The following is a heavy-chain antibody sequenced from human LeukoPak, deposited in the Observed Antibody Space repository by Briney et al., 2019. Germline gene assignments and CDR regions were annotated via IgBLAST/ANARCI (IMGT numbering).Heavy chain of an antibody. CDR1: GFIFSDYY. CDR3: AREGIAVATHAFDI. Sequence: GGSLRLSCVASGFIFSDYYMSWIRQAPGKGLEWVSYITDTGRAVYYADSVRGRFTISRDNAKNSLYLQMNSLRAEDTAVYYCAREGIAVATHAFDIWGQGTMVTVSS. CDR2: ITDTGRAV. D-gene: IGHD6-19*01. J-gene: IGHJ3*02. V-gene: IGHV3-11*04.